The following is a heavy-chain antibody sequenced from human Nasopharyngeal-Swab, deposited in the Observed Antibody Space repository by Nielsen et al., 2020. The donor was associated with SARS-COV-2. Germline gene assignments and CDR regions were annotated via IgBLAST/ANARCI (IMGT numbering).Heavy chain of an antibody. Sequence: SLKISCAASGFTFDDYAMHWVRQAPGKGLEWVSGISWNSGSMGYADSVKGRFTISRDNAKNSLYLQMNSLRAEDTALYYCAKDIDYGDYWGQGTLVTVSS. V-gene: IGHV3-9*01. CDR3: AKDIDYGDY. J-gene: IGHJ4*02. CDR2: ISWNSGSM. CDR1: GFTFDDYA.